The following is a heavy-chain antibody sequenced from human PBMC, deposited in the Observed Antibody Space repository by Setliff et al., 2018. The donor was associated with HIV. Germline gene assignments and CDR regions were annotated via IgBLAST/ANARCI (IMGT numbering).Heavy chain of an antibody. V-gene: IGHV4-39*02. CDR3: ARRDLTSAPT. CDR2: IYYSGST. Sequence: TLSLTCTVSGGSISGSNYYWGWIRQPPGKGLEWVGSIYYSGSTYYSPSLKSRVTISADTSKNHFSLRLNSATAADTAVYYCARRDLTSAPTWGQGTLVTVSS. D-gene: IGHD3-10*01. CDR1: GGSISGSNYY. J-gene: IGHJ5*02.